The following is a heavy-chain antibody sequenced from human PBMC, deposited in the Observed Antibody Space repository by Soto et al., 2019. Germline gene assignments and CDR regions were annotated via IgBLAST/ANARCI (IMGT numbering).Heavy chain of an antibody. CDR3: ASTWSGYYYFDS. Sequence: AGGSLRLSCAASGFTFSSYGMHWVRQAPGKGLEWVAVISYDGNNRYYADSVKGRFTISRDNPKNTLYLQMNSLRAEDTAVYYCASTWSGYYYFDSWGQGTLVTVSS. CDR1: GFTFSSYG. CDR2: ISYDGNNR. D-gene: IGHD3-3*01. J-gene: IGHJ4*02. V-gene: IGHV3-30*03.